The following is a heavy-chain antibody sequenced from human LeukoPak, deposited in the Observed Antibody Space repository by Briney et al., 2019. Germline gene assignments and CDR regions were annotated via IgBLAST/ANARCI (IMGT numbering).Heavy chain of an antibody. Sequence: GGSLRLSCAASGFTFSSYAMGWVRQAPGKGLEWVSAISGSGGSTYYADSVKGRFTISRDNSKNTLYLQMNSLRAEDTAVYYCAKDNTVTTHYYYYYYGMDVWAKGPRSPSP. V-gene: IGHV3-23*01. CDR2: ISGSGGST. J-gene: IGHJ6*02. CDR3: AKDNTVTTHYYYYYYGMDV. CDR1: GFTFSSYA. D-gene: IGHD4-11*01.